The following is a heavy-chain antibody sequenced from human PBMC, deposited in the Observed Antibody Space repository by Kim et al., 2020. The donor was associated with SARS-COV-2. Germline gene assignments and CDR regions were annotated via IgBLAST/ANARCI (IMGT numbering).Heavy chain of an antibody. J-gene: IGHJ4*02. Sequence: YHPSHKNRVSISVDTSKNQFSLKLSSVSAADTAVYYCARLLAAAEEGFDYWGQGTLVTVSS. D-gene: IGHD6-13*01. V-gene: IGHV4-39*01. CDR3: ARLLAAAEEGFDY.